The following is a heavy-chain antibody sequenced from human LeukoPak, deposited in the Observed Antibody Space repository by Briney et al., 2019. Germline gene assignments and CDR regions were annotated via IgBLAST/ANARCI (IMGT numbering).Heavy chain of an antibody. CDR2: INHSGST. CDR3: ARDGAGTTYNWFDP. CDR1: GGSFSGYY. D-gene: IGHD1-7*01. Sequence: SGTLSLTCAVYGGSFSGYYWSWIRQPPGKGLEWMGEINHSGSTNYNPSLKSRVTISVDTSKNQFSLKLSSVTAADTDVYYCARDGAGTTYNWFDPWGQGTLVTVSS. J-gene: IGHJ5*02. V-gene: IGHV4-34*01.